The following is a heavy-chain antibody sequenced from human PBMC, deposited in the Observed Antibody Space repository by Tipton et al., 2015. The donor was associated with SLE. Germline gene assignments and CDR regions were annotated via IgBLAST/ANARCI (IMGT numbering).Heavy chain of an antibody. D-gene: IGHD1-26*01. J-gene: IGHJ3*02. Sequence: LSLTCTVSGGSISSYYWSWIRQPPGKGLEWIGSIYYSGSTYYTPSLKSRVTISVDTSKNQFSLKLSSVTAADTAVYYCARGIVGRDFDIWGQGTMVTVSS. CDR2: IYYSGST. CDR3: ARGIVGRDFDI. CDR1: GGSISSYY. V-gene: IGHV4-39*01.